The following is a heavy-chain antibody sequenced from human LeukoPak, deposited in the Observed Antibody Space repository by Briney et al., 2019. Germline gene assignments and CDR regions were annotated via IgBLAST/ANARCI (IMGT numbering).Heavy chain of an antibody. CDR1: GFTFSDNY. CDR2: ISSRGDIK. J-gene: IGHJ5*02. CDR3: AKKGNWFDP. Sequence: KSGGSLRLSCAASGFTFSDNYMSWIRQAPGKGLEWVSHISSRGDIKYYADSVKGRFTISRDNAKNSLYLRMNSLRAEDTAVYYCAKKGNWFDPWGQGTLVTVSS. V-gene: IGHV3-11*01.